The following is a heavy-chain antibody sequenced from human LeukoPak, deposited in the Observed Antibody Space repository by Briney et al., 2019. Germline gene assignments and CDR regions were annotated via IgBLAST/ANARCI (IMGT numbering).Heavy chain of an antibody. Sequence: GGSLRLSCGASGFTFSSYGMHWVRQAPGKGLEWVAFIRYDGSNKYYADSVKGRFTISRDNSKNTLYLQMNSLRAEDTAVYYCAKEFISGSYYYYYMDVWGKGTTVTVSS. CDR2: IRYDGSNK. J-gene: IGHJ6*03. V-gene: IGHV3-30*02. CDR1: GFTFSSYG. D-gene: IGHD1-26*01. CDR3: AKEFISGSYYYYYMDV.